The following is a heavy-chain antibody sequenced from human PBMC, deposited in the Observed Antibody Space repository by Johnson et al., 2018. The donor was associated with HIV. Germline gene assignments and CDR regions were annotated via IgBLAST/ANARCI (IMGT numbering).Heavy chain of an antibody. J-gene: IGHJ3*02. D-gene: IGHD2-21*01. CDR2: IRSKPYGGTT. V-gene: IGHV3-49*03. CDR1: GFTFGDYA. Sequence: VQLVESGGGLVQPGRSLRLSCSASGFTFGDYAMSWFRQAPGKGLEWVGFIRSKPYGGTTEYAASVKGRFTISRDDSKSIAYLQMNSLKTDDTAVYYCTRSKPSTNFCGGDCYLEAFEIWGKGTMVTVSS. CDR3: TRSKPSTNFCGGDCYLEAFEI.